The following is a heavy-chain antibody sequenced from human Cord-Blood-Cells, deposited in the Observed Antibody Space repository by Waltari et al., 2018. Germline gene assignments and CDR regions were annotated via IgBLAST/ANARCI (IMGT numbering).Heavy chain of an antibody. Sequence: QVQLQQWGAGLLKPSETLSLTCAVYGGSFSGYYWSWIRQPPGKGLEWIGEINHSGSTNYNPSLKSRVTISVDTSKNQFSLKLSSVTAADTAVYYCARRDIVATDDAFDIWGQGTMVTVSS. V-gene: IGHV4-34*01. J-gene: IGHJ3*02. D-gene: IGHD5-12*01. CDR3: ARRDIVATDDAFDI. CDR2: INHSGST. CDR1: GGSFSGYY.